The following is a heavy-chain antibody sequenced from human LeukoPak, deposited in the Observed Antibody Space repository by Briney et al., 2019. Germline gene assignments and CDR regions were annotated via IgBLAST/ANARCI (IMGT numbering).Heavy chain of an antibody. CDR3: AGITGTGY. V-gene: IGHV1-46*01. Sequence: ASVKVSCKAPGYTFTSYFTHWVRQAPGQGLEWMGIINPSGGSTSYAQKFQGRVTMTSDTSTSTVYMEMSSLRSEDTAVYYCAGITGTGYWGQGTLVTVSS. CDR1: GYTFTSYF. CDR2: INPSGGST. J-gene: IGHJ4*02. D-gene: IGHD1-20*01.